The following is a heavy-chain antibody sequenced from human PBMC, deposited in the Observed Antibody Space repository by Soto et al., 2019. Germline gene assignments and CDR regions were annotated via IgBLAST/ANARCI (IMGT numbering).Heavy chain of an antibody. D-gene: IGHD1-26*01. CDR3: AGDAYPVVDTTTSRRGVGGH. CDR2: IWHDGSNK. CDR1: GFTFSSYD. J-gene: IGHJ4*02. V-gene: IGHV3-33*07. Sequence: GGSLRLSCAASGFTFSSYDMYWVRQAPGKGLEWVAVIWHDGSNKYYADSVNGRSTISRDNSKNTLSLQMSSLRVEDTAVYFCAGDAYPVVDTTTSRRGVGGHWGQGTLVTVSS.